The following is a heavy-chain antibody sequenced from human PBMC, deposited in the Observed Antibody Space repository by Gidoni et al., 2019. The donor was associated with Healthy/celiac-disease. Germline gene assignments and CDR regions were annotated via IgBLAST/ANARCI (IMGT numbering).Heavy chain of an antibody. V-gene: IGHV1-3*05. CDR1: GYNFTSYA. D-gene: IGHD1-26*01. CDR2: ITAGNVNT. J-gene: IGHJ4*02. CDR3: ARDFFAAPLYSGSYCADY. Sequence: QVQLVQAAAGEKKPGTSVKVSGKASGYNFTSYAMHWVRQAPGQRLEWMGWITAGNVNTKYSQKFQGRVTITRDTSASTAYMELSSLRSEDTAVYYCARDFFAAPLYSGSYCADYWGQGTLVIVSS.